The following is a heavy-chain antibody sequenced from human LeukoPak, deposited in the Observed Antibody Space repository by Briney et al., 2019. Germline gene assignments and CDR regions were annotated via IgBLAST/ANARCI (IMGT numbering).Heavy chain of an antibody. J-gene: IGHJ3*02. V-gene: IGHV3-53*01. Sequence: TGGSLRLSCAASGFTVSSNYMSWVRQAPGKGLEWVSVIYSGGSTYYADSVKGRFTISRDNSKNTLYLQMNSLRAEDTAVYYCARVEMATIFGAFDIWAKGQWSPSLQ. CDR1: GFTVSSNY. CDR3: ARVEMATIFGAFDI. D-gene: IGHD5-24*01. CDR2: IYSGGST.